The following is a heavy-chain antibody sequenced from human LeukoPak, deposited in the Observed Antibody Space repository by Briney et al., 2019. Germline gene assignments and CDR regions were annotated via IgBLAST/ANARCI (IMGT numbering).Heavy chain of an antibody. CDR3: ARTYSQRGYYFDY. V-gene: IGHV1-2*02. J-gene: IGHJ4*02. CDR2: INPNSGGT. Sequence: ASVKVSCKASGYTFTGYYMHWVRQAPGQGLEWMRWINPNSGGTNYAQKFQGRVTMTRDTSISTAYMELSRLRSDDTAVYYCARTYSQRGYYFDYWGQGTLVTVSS. D-gene: IGHD5-18*01. CDR1: GYTFTGYY.